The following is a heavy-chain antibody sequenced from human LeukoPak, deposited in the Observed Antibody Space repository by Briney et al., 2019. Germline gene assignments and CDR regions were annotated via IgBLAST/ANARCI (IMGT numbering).Heavy chain of an antibody. D-gene: IGHD3-22*01. CDR3: AKSRGPIVAAEYFQH. CDR2: ISYDGSNK. J-gene: IGHJ1*01. V-gene: IGHV3-30*18. CDR1: GFTFSSYG. Sequence: GGSLRLSCAASGFTFSSYGMHWVRQAPGKGLEWVAVISYDGSNKYYTDSVKGRFTISRDNSKNTLYLQMNSLRAEDTAVYYCAKSRGPIVAAEYFQHWGQGTLVTVSS.